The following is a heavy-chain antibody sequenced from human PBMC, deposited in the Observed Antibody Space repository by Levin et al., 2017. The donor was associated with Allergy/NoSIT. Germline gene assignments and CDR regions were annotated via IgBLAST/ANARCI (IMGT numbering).Heavy chain of an antibody. CDR2: ISGSGGST. CDR3: ANGLGRGSGY. Sequence: GGSLRLSCAASGFTFSTHAMSWVRQAPGKGLDWISEISGSGGSTYYADSVKGRFTISRDNIKNTLFLQMNSLRAEDTAVYFCANGLGRGSGYWGQGTLVTVSS. V-gene: IGHV3-23*01. J-gene: IGHJ4*02. CDR1: GFTFSTHA. D-gene: IGHD3-10*01.